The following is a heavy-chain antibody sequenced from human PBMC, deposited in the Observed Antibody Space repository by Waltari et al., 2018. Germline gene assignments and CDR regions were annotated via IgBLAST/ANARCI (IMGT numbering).Heavy chain of an antibody. CDR2: INAGNGNT. CDR3: ARGPRTGRDAFDI. D-gene: IGHD1-1*01. J-gene: IGHJ3*02. V-gene: IGHV1-3*03. Sequence: QVQLVQSGAEVKKPGASVKVSCKASGYTFTSYAMHWVRQAPGQRLEWMGWINAGNGNTKYSPEFQGRVTITRDTSASTAYMELSSLRSEDMAVYYCARGPRTGRDAFDIWGQGTMVTVSS. CDR1: GYTFTSYA.